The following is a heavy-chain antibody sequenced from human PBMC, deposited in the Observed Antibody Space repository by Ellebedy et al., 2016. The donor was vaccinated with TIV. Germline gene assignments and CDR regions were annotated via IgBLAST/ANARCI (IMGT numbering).Heavy chain of an antibody. CDR1: GYTFTSYG. CDR2: INPSGGST. CDR3: ARDRWGEQLVRPLNNWFDP. Sequence: ASVKVSCXASGYTFTSYGISWVRQAPGQGLEWMGIINPSGGSTSYAQKFQGRVTMTRDTSTSTVYMELSSLRSEDTAVYYCARDRWGEQLVRPLNNWFDPWGQGTLVTVSS. D-gene: IGHD6-6*01. J-gene: IGHJ5*02. V-gene: IGHV1-46*03.